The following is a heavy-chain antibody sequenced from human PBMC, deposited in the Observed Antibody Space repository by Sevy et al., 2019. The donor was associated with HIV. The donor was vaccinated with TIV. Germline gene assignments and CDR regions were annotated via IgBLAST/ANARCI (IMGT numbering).Heavy chain of an antibody. CDR1: GFTFTSSA. CDR2: IVVGSGNT. D-gene: IGHD3-3*01. V-gene: IGHV1-58*02. J-gene: IGHJ6*02. CDR3: AAVSFGAAYYYYGMDV. Sequence: ASVKVSCKASGFTFTSSAMQWVRQARGQRLEWIGWIVVGSGNTNYAQKFQERVTITRDMSTSTAYMELSSLRSEDTAVYYCAAVSFGAAYYYYGMDVWGQGTTVTVSS.